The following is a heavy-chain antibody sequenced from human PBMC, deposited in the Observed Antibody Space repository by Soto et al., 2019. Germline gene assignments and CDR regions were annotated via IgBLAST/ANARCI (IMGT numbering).Heavy chain of an antibody. CDR2: IYPGDSDT. Sequence: GESLKISCKVSVYAFTSYWIAWVRQMPGKGLEWMGIIYPGDSDTRYSPSFQGQVTISADKSITTAYLQWSSLKASDTAMYYCARGYCTTTICDPWFDPWGQGTLVTVSS. D-gene: IGHD2-2*01. CDR1: VYAFTSYW. J-gene: IGHJ5*02. V-gene: IGHV5-51*01. CDR3: ARGYCTTTICDPWFDP.